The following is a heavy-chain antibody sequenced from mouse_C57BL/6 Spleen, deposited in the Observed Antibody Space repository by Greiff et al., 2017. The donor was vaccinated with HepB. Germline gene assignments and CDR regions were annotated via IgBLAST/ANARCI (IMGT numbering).Heavy chain of an antibody. D-gene: IGHD2-4*01. CDR1: GYSITSGYY. CDR3: AREGSNYDSSMDY. V-gene: IGHV3-6*01. J-gene: IGHJ4*01. Sequence: EVKLEESGPGLVKPSQSLSLTCSVTGYSITSGYYWNWIRQFPGNKLEWMGYISYDGSNNYNPSLKNRISLTRDTSKNQFFLKLNSVTTEDTATYYCAREGSNYDSSMDYWGQGTSVTVSS. CDR2: ISYDGSN.